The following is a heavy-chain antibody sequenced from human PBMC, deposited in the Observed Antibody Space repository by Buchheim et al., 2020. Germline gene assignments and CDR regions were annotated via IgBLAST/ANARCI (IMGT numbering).Heavy chain of an antibody. CDR2: IYYSGST. Sequence: QVQLQESGPGLVKPSETLSLTCTVSGGSISSYYWSWIRQPPGKGLEWIGYIYYSGSTNYNPSLKSRVTISVDPSQNQFSLKLSSVTAADTAVYYCARGSIVTGNFDYWGQGTL. CDR3: ARGSIVTGNFDY. V-gene: IGHV4-59*01. D-gene: IGHD1-20*01. J-gene: IGHJ4*02. CDR1: GGSISSYY.